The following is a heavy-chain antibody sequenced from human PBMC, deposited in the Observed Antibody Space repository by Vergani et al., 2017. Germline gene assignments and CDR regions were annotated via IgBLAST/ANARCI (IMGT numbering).Heavy chain of an antibody. CDR3: ARVFRTAMFPVDY. CDR1: GFTFSDYY. CDR2: ISSSGSTI. Sequence: QVQLVESGGGLVKPGGSLRLSCAASGFTFSDYYMRWIRQAPGEGLEWVSYISSSGSTIYYADSVKGRVTISRDNAKNSLYLQMNTLSAEDTAVYYCARVFRTAMFPVDYWGQGTLVTVSS. D-gene: IGHD5-18*01. V-gene: IGHV3-11*01. J-gene: IGHJ4*02.